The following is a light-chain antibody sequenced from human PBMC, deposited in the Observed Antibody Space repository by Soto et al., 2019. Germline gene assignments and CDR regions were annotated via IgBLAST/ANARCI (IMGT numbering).Light chain of an antibody. CDR1: QRISTSF. J-gene: IGKJ1*01. V-gene: IGKV3-20*01. CDR2: DTS. Sequence: EIVLTQSPGTLSLSPGERATLSCSARQRISTSFLAWYQHKPCQAPRLLIYDTSTWSAGIPARFSGGGAGTDFTLTIRRLEPEDSAVYYCHQFSASLGAFGPGTKV. CDR3: HQFSASLGA.